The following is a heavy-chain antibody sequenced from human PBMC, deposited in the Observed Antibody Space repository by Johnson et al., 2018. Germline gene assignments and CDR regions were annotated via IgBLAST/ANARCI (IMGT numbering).Heavy chain of an antibody. CDR1: GFTFSSYG. D-gene: IGHD3-22*01. Sequence: QVQLVESGGGVVQPGRSLRLSCTASGFTFSSYGMHWVRQAPGKGLEWVAVIWYDGSNRYYADSVKGRFTISRDNSKNPLYLEMNSLRAEDTAVNYCASEGYYYDRRGAFDIWGQGTMVTVSS. J-gene: IGHJ3*02. CDR3: ASEGYYYDRRGAFDI. CDR2: IWYDGSNR. V-gene: IGHV3-33*01.